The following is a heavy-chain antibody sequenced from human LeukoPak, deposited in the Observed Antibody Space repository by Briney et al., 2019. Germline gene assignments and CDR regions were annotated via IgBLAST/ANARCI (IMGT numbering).Heavy chain of an antibody. CDR1: GASISSSTYY. J-gene: IGHJ4*02. CDR2: ASYSGNT. D-gene: IGHD3-22*01. Sequence: ETLSLTCTVSGASISSSTYYWGWIRQPPGKGLEWIGSASYSGNTYYNPSLKSRVTILVDTSKNQFSLKMTSVTAADTAVYYCARDQYYDVSTYYEIDYWGQGTLVTVSS. CDR3: ARDQYYDVSTYYEIDY. V-gene: IGHV4-39*07.